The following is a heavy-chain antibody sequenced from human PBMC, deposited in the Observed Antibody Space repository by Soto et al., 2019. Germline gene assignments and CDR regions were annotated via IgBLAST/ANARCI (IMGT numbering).Heavy chain of an antibody. J-gene: IGHJ4*01. CDR1: GGSISSGDYY. CDR3: ARAFDILTRYYFDY. CDR2: IYYSGST. V-gene: IGHV4-30-4*01. D-gene: IGHD3-9*01. Sequence: SETLSLTCTVSGGSISSGDYYWSWIRQPPGKGLEWIGYIYYSGSTYYNPSLKSRVTISVDTSKNQFSLKLSSVTAADTAVYYCARAFDILTRYYFDYWGQGTRVTVS.